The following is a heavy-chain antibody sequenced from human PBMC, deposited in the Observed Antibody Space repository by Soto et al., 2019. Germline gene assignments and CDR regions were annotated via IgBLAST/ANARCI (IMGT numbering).Heavy chain of an antibody. D-gene: IGHD3-10*01. CDR2: ISAYNGNT. V-gene: IGHV1-18*01. J-gene: IGHJ4*02. CDR1: GYTFTSYG. Sequence: QVQLVQSGAEVKKPGASVKVSCKASGYTFTSYGISWVRQAPGQGLEWMGWISAYNGNTNYAQKLQGRVTMTTDTSTSTADMELRSLRPDDTAVYYGARGGARRHYGSGTLDDYWGQGTLVTVSS. CDR3: ARGGARRHYGSGTLDDY.